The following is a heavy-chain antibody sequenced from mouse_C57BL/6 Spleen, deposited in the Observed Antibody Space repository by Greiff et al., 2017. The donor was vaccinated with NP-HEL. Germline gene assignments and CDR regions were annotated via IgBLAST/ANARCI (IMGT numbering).Heavy chain of an antibody. CDR2: SRNKANDYTT. Sequence: EVKVVESGGGLVQSGRSLRLSCATSGFTFSDFYMEWVRQAPGKGLEWIAASRNKANDYTTEYSASVKGRFIVSRDTSQSILYLQMNALRAEDTAIYYCARDAGVWYWYFDVWGTGTTVTVSS. V-gene: IGHV7-1*01. D-gene: IGHD2-10*02. CDR3: ARDAGVWYWYFDV. J-gene: IGHJ1*03. CDR1: GFTFSDFY.